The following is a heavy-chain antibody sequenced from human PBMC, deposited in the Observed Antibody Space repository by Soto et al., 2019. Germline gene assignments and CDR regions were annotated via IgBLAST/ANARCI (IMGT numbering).Heavy chain of an antibody. D-gene: IGHD2-8*01. J-gene: IGHJ6*02. CDR3: ARDSHRYCTNGVCNQGYYYDSMDV. V-gene: IGHV1-18*01. CDR1: GYTFTTYG. CDR2: ISAYNGDT. Sequence: QVQLVQSGAEVKKPGASVKVSCKASGYTFTTYGINWVRQAPGQGLEWMGWISAYNGDTNYAQDLQGRVTMTTDTFTTTAYMELRTLRSDDAAVYYCARDSHRYCTNGVCNQGYYYDSMDVWGQGTTVTVSS.